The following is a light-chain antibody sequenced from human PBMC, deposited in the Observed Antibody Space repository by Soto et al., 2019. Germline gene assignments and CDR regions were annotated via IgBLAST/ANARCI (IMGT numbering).Light chain of an antibody. Sequence: DIVMTQSPDSLAVSLGERATINCKSSQSVLYSSSNKNYLAWYQHKPGQPPKLLIYWASTRESGVPDRFSGSGSGTDFTLTISSLQAEDVAVYYCQQYYSSPHTFGQGTKLEIK. CDR2: WAS. J-gene: IGKJ2*01. CDR3: QQYYSSPHT. V-gene: IGKV4-1*01. CDR1: QSVLYSSSNKNY.